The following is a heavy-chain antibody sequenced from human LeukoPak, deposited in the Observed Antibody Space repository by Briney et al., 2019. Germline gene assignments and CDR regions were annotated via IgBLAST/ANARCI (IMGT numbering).Heavy chain of an antibody. J-gene: IGHJ4*02. D-gene: IGHD2-8*01. V-gene: IGHV3-30-3*01. CDR1: GFTFSGYA. CDR2: ISYDGSNE. Sequence: GGSLRLSCAASGFTFSGYAMHWVRQAPGKGLEWVAVISYDGSNEYYADSVKGRFTISRDNAKNSLYLQMNSLRDDDTAVYYCARDILMDYWGQGTLVTVSS. CDR3: ARDILMDY.